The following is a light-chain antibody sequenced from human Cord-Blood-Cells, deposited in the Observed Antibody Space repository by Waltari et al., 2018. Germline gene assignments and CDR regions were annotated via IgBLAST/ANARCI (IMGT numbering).Light chain of an antibody. V-gene: IGLV2-14*01. J-gene: IGLJ2*01. Sequence: QSALTQPASVSGSPGQSITIPCTGTSSDVGGYNIVSWYQQHPGKAPKLMIYDVSNRPSGVSNRFSGSKSGNTASLTISGLQAEDEADYYCSSYTSSSTLDVVFGGGTKLTVL. CDR3: SSYTSSSTLDVV. CDR1: SSDVGGYNI. CDR2: DVS.